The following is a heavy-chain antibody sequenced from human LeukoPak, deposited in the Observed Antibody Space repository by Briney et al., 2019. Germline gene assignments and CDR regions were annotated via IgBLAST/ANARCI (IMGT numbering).Heavy chain of an antibody. CDR2: IYYSGST. CDR1: GGPISSYY. V-gene: IGHV4-59*01. Sequence: SETLSLTCTVSGGPISSYYWSWIRQPPGKGLEWIGYIYYSGSTNYYPSLKSRVTISVDTSKNQFSLKLSSVTAADTAVYYCARGNPYSYGLPDYWGQGTLVTVSS. J-gene: IGHJ4*02. D-gene: IGHD5-18*01. CDR3: ARGNPYSYGLPDY.